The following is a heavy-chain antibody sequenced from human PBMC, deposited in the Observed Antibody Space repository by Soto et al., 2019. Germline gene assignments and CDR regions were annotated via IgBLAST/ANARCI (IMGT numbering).Heavy chain of an antibody. D-gene: IGHD3-3*01. J-gene: IGHJ4*02. V-gene: IGHV3-21*01. CDR3: AWGVNDFWSGYYTNY. CDR1: GFTFSSYS. CDR2: ISSSSSYI. Sequence: TGGSLRLSCAASGFTFSSYSMNWVRQAPGKGLEWVSSISSSSSYIYYADSVKGRFTISRDNAKNSLYLQMNSLRAEDTAVYYCAWGVNDFWSGYYTNYWGQGTLVTVSS.